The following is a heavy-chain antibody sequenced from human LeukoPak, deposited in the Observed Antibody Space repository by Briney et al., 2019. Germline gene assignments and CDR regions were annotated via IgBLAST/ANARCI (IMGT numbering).Heavy chain of an antibody. V-gene: IGHV4-34*01. J-gene: IGHJ4*02. CDR3: ARAPGGAVTYFDY. D-gene: IGHD4-17*01. Sequence: SETLSLTCAVYGGSFSGYYWSWIRQPPGNGLEWIGEINHSGSTNYNPSLKSRVTMSVDTSKNQFSLKLSSVTAADTAVYYCARAPGGAVTYFDYWGQGTLVTVSS. CDR1: GGSFSGYY. CDR2: INHSGST.